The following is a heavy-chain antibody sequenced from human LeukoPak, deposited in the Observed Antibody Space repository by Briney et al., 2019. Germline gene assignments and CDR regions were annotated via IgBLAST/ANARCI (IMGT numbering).Heavy chain of an antibody. CDR3: AKDRSSVVTRGFDY. Sequence: GGSLRLSCAAPGFTFSSYAMSWVRQAPGKGLEWVSATSGSGAGTYYADSVKGRFTISRDNSKNTLYLQMNSLRAEDTAVYYCAKDRSSVVTRGFDYWAREPWSPSPQ. J-gene: IGHJ4*02. CDR1: GFTFSSYA. V-gene: IGHV3-23*01. CDR2: TSGSGAGT. D-gene: IGHD4-23*01.